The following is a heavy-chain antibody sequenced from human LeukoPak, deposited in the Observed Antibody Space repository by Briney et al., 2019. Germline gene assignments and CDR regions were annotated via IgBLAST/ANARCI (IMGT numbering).Heavy chain of an antibody. Sequence: ASVKVSCKASGYTFTGYYMHWVRQAPGQGLEWMGWINPNSGGTNYAQKFQGRVTMTRDTSISTACMELSRLRSDDTAVYYCARDKLGYCSGGSCYSEGLGDWGQGTLVTVSS. V-gene: IGHV1-2*02. CDR1: GYTFTGYY. J-gene: IGHJ4*02. CDR2: INPNSGGT. D-gene: IGHD2-15*01. CDR3: ARDKLGYCSGGSCYSEGLGD.